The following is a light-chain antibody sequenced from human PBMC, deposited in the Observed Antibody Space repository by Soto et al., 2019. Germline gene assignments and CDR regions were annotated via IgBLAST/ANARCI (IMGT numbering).Light chain of an antibody. CDR1: TSNIGSNT. CDR2: SNN. Sequence: QSVLTQPRSASGTAGQRVTISCSGSTSNIGSNTVNWYQQLPGTAPKTLIYSNNQRPSGVPDRFSGSKSGTSGSLAISGLLYEDEADYYWAEWADSLNVYVFGTGTKVTVL. J-gene: IGLJ1*01. V-gene: IGLV1-44*01. CDR3: AEWADSLNVYV.